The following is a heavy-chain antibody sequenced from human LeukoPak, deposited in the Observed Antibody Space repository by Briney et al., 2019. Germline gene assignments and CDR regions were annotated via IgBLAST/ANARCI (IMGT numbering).Heavy chain of an antibody. V-gene: IGHV3-21*06. CDR1: GLTFSTSG. J-gene: IGHJ4*02. CDR2: IGPTGSDR. D-gene: IGHD1-14*01. CDR3: ATETNGRHYDY. Sequence: GGSLRLSCTASGLTFSTSGLNWVRQAPGKGLEWVASIGPTGSDRYHADSIKGRFTISRDNANNFLYLQMNSLRAEDTAVYYCATETNGRHYDYWGQGTLLTVSS.